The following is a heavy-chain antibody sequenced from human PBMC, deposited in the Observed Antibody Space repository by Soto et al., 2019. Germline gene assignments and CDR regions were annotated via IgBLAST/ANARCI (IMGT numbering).Heavy chain of an antibody. D-gene: IGHD6-13*01. V-gene: IGHV3-21*01. CDR2: ISSSSSYI. Sequence: EVQLVESGGGLVKPGGSLRLSCAASGFTFSSYSMNWVRQAPGKGLEWVSSISSSSSYIYYADSVKGRFTISRDNAKNSLYLQMNSLRAEDTAVYYCARDPTYSSSPFDYWGQGTLVTVSS. CDR1: GFTFSSYS. CDR3: ARDPTYSSSPFDY. J-gene: IGHJ4*02.